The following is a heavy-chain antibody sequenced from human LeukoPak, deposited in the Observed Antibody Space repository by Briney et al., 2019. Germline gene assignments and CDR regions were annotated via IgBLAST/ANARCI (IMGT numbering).Heavy chain of an antibody. J-gene: IGHJ6*03. CDR2: INTHGSST. Sequence: GGSLRLSCAASGFAFSNYWLHWVRQAPGKGLVWVARINTHGSSTNYADSVKGRFTISRDNAKNTLYLQMTSLSAEDTAVYYALSGYYYYYKDVWGKGTTVTVSS. V-gene: IGHV3-74*01. CDR3: LSGYYYYYKDV. CDR1: GFAFSNYW.